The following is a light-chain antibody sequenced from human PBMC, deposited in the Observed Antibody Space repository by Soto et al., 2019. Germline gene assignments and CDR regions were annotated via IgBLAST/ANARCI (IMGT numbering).Light chain of an antibody. CDR2: GAS. CDR3: QQYNYWPL. CDR1: QSVSSY. J-gene: IGKJ2*01. V-gene: IGKV3-15*01. Sequence: EIVMTQSPAPLSVSPGERATLSCRASQSVSSYLAWYQQKPGQAPRLLIYGASTRATGIPARFSGSGSGTEFTLTISSLQSEDFAVYYCQQYNYWPLFGQGTKLEIK.